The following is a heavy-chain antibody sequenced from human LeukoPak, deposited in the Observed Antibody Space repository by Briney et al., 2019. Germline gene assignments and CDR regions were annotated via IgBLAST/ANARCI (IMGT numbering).Heavy chain of an antibody. V-gene: IGHV4-34*01. D-gene: IGHD2-21*02. CDR3: ARDRHTDCGGDCYSGCDL. CDR2: INHSGST. Sequence: SETLSLTCAVYGGSFSGYYWSWIRQPPGKGLEWIGEINHSGSTNYNPSLKSRVTISVDTSKNQFSLKLSSVTAADTDAYYYARDRHTDCGGDCYSGCDLWGQGTLVTVSS. J-gene: IGHJ5*02. CDR1: GGSFSGYY.